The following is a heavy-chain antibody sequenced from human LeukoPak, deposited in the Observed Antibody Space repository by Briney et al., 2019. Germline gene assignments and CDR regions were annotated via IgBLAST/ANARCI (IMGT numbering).Heavy chain of an antibody. D-gene: IGHD5-24*01. CDR1: GFTFSSYG. Sequence: GRSLRLSCAASGFTFSSYGMHWVRQAPGKGLEWVAVIWYDGSNKYYGDSVKGRFTISRDNSKNTLYLQMNSLRAEDTAVYYCAKAPRDGYNLEYFQYWGQGTLVTVTS. V-gene: IGHV3-33*06. CDR2: IWYDGSNK. J-gene: IGHJ1*01. CDR3: AKAPRDGYNLEYFQY.